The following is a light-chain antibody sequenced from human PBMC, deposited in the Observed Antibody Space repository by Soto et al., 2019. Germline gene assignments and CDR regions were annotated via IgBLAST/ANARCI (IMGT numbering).Light chain of an antibody. CDR3: SSYTSSSTLV. J-gene: IGLJ3*02. Sequence: QSALTQPASVSGSPGQSITISCTGTNSDVGGYNYVSWYQQHPGKAPKLMICDVNSRPSGVSDRFSGSKSGNTASLTISGLQAEDEADYYCSSYTSSSTLVFGGGTKPTVL. CDR1: NSDVGGYNY. V-gene: IGLV2-14*01. CDR2: DVN.